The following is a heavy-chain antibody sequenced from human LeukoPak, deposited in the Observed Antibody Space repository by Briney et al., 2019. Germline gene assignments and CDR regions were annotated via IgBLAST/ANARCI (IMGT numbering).Heavy chain of an antibody. D-gene: IGHD6-19*01. Sequence: GGSLRLSCAASGFNSGVNFDEFGMNWVRQAPGKGLEWVSYISSSGGPIYYADSVQGRFTVSRDNAKNSLYLQMSSLRAEDTAVYYCARQFSTGWYFFDYWGQGTLVTVSS. J-gene: IGHJ4*02. CDR3: ARQFSTGWYFFDY. CDR2: ISSSGGPI. CDR1: GFNSGVNFDE. V-gene: IGHV3-48*03.